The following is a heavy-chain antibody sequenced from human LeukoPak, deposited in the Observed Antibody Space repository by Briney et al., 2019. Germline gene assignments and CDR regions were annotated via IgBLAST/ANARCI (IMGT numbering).Heavy chain of an antibody. CDR3: AKVDSDIAAGNYYFDY. J-gene: IGHJ4*02. CDR2: ISASGGSI. V-gene: IGHV3-23*01. CDR1: GFTFSTYA. Sequence: GSLRLSCAASGFTFSTYAMGWVRQAPGKGLEWVSVISASGGSIYYADSVKGRFTISRDNSKNTLYLQMNSLRVEDTAVYYCAKVDSDIAAGNYYFDYWGQGTLVTVSS. D-gene: IGHD6-6*01.